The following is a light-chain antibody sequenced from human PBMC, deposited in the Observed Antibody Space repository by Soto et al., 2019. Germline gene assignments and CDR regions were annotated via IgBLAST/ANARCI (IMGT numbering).Light chain of an antibody. CDR3: SSYTSISTLGWV. CDR1: SSDVGGYNF. CDR2: EVS. V-gene: IGLV2-14*01. Sequence: QSVLTQPASVSGSPGQSITISCTGTSSDVGGYNFVSWYQQHPGKAPKLMIYEVSNRPSGVSIRFSGSKSGNTASLTISGLQAEDEADYYCSSYTSISTLGWVFGGGTQLTVL. J-gene: IGLJ3*02.